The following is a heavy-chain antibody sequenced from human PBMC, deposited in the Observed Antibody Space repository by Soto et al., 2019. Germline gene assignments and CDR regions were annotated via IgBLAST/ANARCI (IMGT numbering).Heavy chain of an antibody. D-gene: IGHD2-21*02. CDR3: ARSPNCGGDCSVIDY. V-gene: IGHV3-30*03. Sequence: GVILRRSCTAFGFTINSYGLHWISKATDKGQEWVAVISYDGSNKSYADSVKGRFTISRDNSKNTLYLQMNSLRAEDTAVYYCARSPNCGGDCSVIDYWGQGTLVTVSS. CDR1: GFTINSYG. CDR2: ISYDGSNK. J-gene: IGHJ4*02.